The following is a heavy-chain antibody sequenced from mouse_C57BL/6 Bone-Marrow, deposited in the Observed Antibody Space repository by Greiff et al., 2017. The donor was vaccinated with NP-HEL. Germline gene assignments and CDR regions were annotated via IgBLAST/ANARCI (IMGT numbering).Heavy chain of an antibody. D-gene: IGHD1-1*01. CDR2: ISSGSSTI. CDR1: GFTFSDYG. Sequence: EVQLVESGGGLVKPGGSLKLSCAASGFTFSDYGMHWVRQAPEKGLEWVAYISSGSSTIYYADTVKGRFTISRDNAKNTLFLQMTSLRSEDTAMYYCARSTTVVATNFDVWGTGTTVTVSS. J-gene: IGHJ1*03. CDR3: ARSTTVVATNFDV. V-gene: IGHV5-17*01.